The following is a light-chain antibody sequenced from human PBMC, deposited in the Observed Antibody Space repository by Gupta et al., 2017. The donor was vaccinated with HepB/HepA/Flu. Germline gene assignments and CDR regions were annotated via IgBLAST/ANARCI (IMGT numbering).Light chain of an antibody. V-gene: IGLV1-40*01. CDR1: RSNIGAGYD. CDR3: QSYDSSLNGLV. J-gene: IGLJ2*01. Sequence: QSVLTPPPSVSGAPGQRVTISCTGSRSNIGAGYDVHWYQQRPGTAPKLLVYGDNNRPSGVPDRFSGSESGASASLAITGLLGEDEADYYCQSYDSSLNGLVFGGGTKLTVL. CDR2: GDN.